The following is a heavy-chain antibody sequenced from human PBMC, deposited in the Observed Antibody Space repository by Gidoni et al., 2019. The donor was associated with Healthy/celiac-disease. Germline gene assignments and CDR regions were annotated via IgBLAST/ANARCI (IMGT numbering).Heavy chain of an antibody. CDR3: ARGNWNYEMNFDY. D-gene: IGHD1-7*01. J-gene: IGHJ4*02. CDR1: GFTFSSYW. Sequence: GSGGGLVQPGGSLRLSCAGSGFTFSSYWMSRVSQAPGKGLAWVAHIKQDGSGKYYVDSVKGRFTISRDNAKNSLYLQMNSLRAEDTAVYYCARGNWNYEMNFDYWGQGTLVTVSS. CDR2: IKQDGSGK. V-gene: IGHV3-7*01.